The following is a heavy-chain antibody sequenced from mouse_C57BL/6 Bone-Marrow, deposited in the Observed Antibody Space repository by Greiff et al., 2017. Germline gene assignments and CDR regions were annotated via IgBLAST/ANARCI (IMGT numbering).Heavy chain of an antibody. CDR2: ISDGGSYT. J-gene: IGHJ4*01. Sequence: DVMLVESGGGLVKPGWSLKLSCAASGFTFSSYAMSWVRQTPEKRLEWVATISDGGSYTYYPDNVKGRFTISRDNAKNNLYLQMSHLKSEDTAMYYCAREILRYAMDYWGQGTSVTVSS. V-gene: IGHV5-4*01. CDR1: GFTFSSYA. CDR3: AREILRYAMDY. D-gene: IGHD1-1*01.